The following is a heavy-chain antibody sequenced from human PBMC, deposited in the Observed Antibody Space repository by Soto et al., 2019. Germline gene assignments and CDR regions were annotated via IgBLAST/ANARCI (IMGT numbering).Heavy chain of an antibody. J-gene: IGHJ4*02. D-gene: IGHD5-12*01. Sequence: GGSLRLSCAASGFTVSSNYMSWVRQAPGKGLEWVSVIYSGGSTYYADSVKGRFTISRGNSKNTLYLQMNSLRAEDTAVYYCAIHSGYDWGYFDDWGQGTLVT. CDR3: AIHSGYDWGYFDD. V-gene: IGHV3-66*04. CDR1: GFTVSSNY. CDR2: IYSGGST.